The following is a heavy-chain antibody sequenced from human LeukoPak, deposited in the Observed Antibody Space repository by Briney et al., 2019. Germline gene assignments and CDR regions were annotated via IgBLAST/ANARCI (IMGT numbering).Heavy chain of an antibody. CDR1: GGSISSSSYY. CDR2: IYYSGST. Sequence: PSETLSLTCTVSGGSISSSSYYWGWIRQPPGKGLEWIGSIYYSGSTYYNPSLKSRVTISVDTSKNQFSLKLSSVTAADTAVYYCVRMTGSGCISTICYTGYWGQGTLVTVSS. J-gene: IGHJ4*02. V-gene: IGHV4-39*01. CDR3: VRMTGSGCISTICYTGY. D-gene: IGHD2-2*02.